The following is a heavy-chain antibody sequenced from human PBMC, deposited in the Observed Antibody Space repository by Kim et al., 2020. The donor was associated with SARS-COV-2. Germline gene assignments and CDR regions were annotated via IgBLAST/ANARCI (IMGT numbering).Heavy chain of an antibody. Sequence: PSLKGRVTIPVDPSKNQFSLKLGSVTAADTAVYYCARGRRDGYNTYYFDYWGQGTLVTVSS. CDR3: ARGRRDGYNTYYFDY. D-gene: IGHD5-12*01. V-gene: IGHV4-34*01. J-gene: IGHJ4*02.